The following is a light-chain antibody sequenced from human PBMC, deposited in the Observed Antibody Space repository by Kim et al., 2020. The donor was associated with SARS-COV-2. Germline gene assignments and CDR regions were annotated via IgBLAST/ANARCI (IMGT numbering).Light chain of an antibody. Sequence: SVSPGQTARSTCSGDVLAKKYARWFQQKPGQAPVLVIYKDSERPSGIPERFSGSSSGTAVTLTISGAQVEDEADYYCYSAADNNQVFGGGTQLTVL. CDR2: KDS. V-gene: IGLV3-27*01. CDR3: YSAADNNQV. CDR1: VLAKKY. J-gene: IGLJ3*02.